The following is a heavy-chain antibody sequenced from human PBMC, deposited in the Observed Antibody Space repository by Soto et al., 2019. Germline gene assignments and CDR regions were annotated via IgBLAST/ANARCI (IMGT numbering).Heavy chain of an antibody. J-gene: IGHJ6*02. Sequence: ASVKVSCKASGYTFTSYCISWVLQAPGQGLEWMGWISAYNGNTNYAQKLQGRVTMTTDTSTSTAYMELRSLRSDDTAVYYCARAPPNSIYDFWSGDYYYYYGMDVWGQGTTVTVSS. CDR3: ARAPPNSIYDFWSGDYYYYYGMDV. CDR1: GYTFTSYC. V-gene: IGHV1-18*01. D-gene: IGHD3-3*01. CDR2: ISAYNGNT.